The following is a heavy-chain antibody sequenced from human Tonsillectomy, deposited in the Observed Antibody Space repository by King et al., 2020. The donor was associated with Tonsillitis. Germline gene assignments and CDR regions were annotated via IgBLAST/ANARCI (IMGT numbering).Heavy chain of an antibody. CDR3: ARADSGSYYRVFGSPPPLDY. V-gene: IGHV3-21*01. J-gene: IGHJ4*02. CDR1: GFTFSSYS. Sequence: VQLVESGGGLVKPGGSLRLSCAASGFTFSSYSMNWVRQAPGKGLEWVSSISSSSSYIYYADSVKGRFTISRDNAKNSLYLQMNSLRAEDTAVYYCARADSGSYYRVFGSPPPLDYWGQGTLVTVTS. CDR2: ISSSSSYI. D-gene: IGHD1-26*01.